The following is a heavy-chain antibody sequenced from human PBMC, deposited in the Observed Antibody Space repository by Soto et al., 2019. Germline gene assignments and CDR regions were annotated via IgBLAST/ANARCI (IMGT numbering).Heavy chain of an antibody. CDR1: GGTFSSYA. D-gene: IGHD2-15*01. CDR3: ARPRRSSYPYYYYYGMDV. J-gene: IGHJ6*02. CDR2: IIPIFGTA. Sequence: GASVKVSCKASGGTFSSYAISWVRQAPGQGLEWMGGIIPIFGTANYAQKFQGRVTITADESTSTAYMELSSLRSEDTAVYYCARPRRSSYPYYYYYGMDVWGQGTTVTVSS. V-gene: IGHV1-69*13.